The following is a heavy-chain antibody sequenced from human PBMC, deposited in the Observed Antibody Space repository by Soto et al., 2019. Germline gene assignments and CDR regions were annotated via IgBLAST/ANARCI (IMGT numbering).Heavy chain of an antibody. CDR1: GFTLSSYV. CDR3: ARDRQQWLEPAGGALPF. J-gene: IGHJ3*01. CDR2: ISYAGNDN. V-gene: IGHV3-30-3*01. D-gene: IGHD6-19*01. Sequence: QVQLVESGGGVVQPGRSLRLSCAASGFTLSSYVMHWVRQAPGKGLEWVARISYAGNDNYYADSVKGRFTSSRDNSKKTLYLQMTSLRADDTAVYYCARDRQQWLEPAGGALPFWGQGTMVIVSS.